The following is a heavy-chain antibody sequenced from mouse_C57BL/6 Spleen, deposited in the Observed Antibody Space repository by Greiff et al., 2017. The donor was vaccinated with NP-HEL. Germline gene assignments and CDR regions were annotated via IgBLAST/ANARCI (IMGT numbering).Heavy chain of an antibody. CDR1: GYAFSSSW. CDR2: IYPGDGDT. V-gene: IGHV1-82*01. CDR3: ARSVLYYFDY. Sequence: VQLQQSGPELVKPGASVKISCKASGYAFSSSWMNWVKQRPGKGLEWIGRIYPGDGDTNYNGKFKGKATLTADKSSSTAYMQLSSLTSEDSAVYFCARSVLYYFDYWGQGTTLPVSS. J-gene: IGHJ2*01.